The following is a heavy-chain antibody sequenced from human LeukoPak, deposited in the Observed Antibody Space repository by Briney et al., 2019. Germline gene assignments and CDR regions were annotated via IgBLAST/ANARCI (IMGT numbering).Heavy chain of an antibody. CDR3: ARGGKEQLVDTLPHFDY. J-gene: IGHJ4*02. V-gene: IGHV4-31*03. Sequence: PSQTLSLTCTVSGGSISSGGYYWSWIRQHPGKGLEWIGYIYYSGSTYYNPSLKSRVTISVDTSKNQFSLKLSSVTAADTAVYYCARGGKEQLVDTLPHFDYWGQGTLVTVSS. D-gene: IGHD6-6*01. CDR1: GGSISSGGYY. CDR2: IYYSGST.